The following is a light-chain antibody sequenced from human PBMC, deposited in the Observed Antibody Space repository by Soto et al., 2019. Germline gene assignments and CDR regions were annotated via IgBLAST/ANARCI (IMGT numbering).Light chain of an antibody. CDR2: DTS. CDR3: QQRSSWPLT. V-gene: IGKV3-11*01. CDR1: ESVSTY. J-gene: IGKJ4*01. Sequence: EVVLAQSPATLSLSPGDRATLSCRANESVSTYLAWYQQKPGQSPRLLIYDTSKRATGIPARFSGSGSGTDFTLTIVSLDPEDFVFYYCQQRSSWPLTFGGGTRWIS.